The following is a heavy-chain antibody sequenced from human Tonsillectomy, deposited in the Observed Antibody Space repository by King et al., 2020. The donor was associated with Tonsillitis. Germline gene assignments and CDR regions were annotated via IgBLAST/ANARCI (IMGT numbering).Heavy chain of an antibody. J-gene: IGHJ6*02. CDR2: IGGPGHSI. D-gene: IGHD5-12*01. CDR1: GFIFGNHS. CDR3: ARDGYDLENFFDMDV. Sequence: EVQLVESGGGLVQPGGSLRLSCAGSGFIFGNHSVNWVRQAPGMGLEWISCIGGPGHSIFYADSVKGRFTVSRDNAINSVFLQMTGLRGDDTAVYYCARDGYDLENFFDMDVWGQGTTV. V-gene: IGHV3-48*01.